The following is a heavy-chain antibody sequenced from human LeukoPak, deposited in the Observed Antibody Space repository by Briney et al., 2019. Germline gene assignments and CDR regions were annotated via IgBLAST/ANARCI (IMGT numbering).Heavy chain of an antibody. CDR2: INPSGGST. Sequence: ASVKVPCKTSGYTFTNYYMHWVRQAPGQGLEWMGIINPSGGSTSYAQKFQGRVTMTRDTSTSTVYMELSSLRSEDTAVYYCARDPTQLSSDYYYYYMDVWGKGTTVTVSS. D-gene: IGHD6-6*01. J-gene: IGHJ6*03. CDR1: GYTFTNYY. V-gene: IGHV1-46*01. CDR3: ARDPTQLSSDYYYYYMDV.